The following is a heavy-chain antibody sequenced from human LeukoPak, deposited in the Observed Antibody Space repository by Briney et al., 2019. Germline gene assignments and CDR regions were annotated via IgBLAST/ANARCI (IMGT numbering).Heavy chain of an antibody. CDR2: ISSSSSYI. D-gene: IGHD2-2*02. CDR1: GFTFSSYS. CDR3: ARDERYCSSTSCYTSWFDP. Sequence: GGSLRLSCAASGFTFSSYSMNWVRQAPGKGLEWVSSISSSSSYICYADSVKGRFTISRDNAKNSLYLQMNSLRAEDTAVYYCARDERYCSSTSCYTSWFDPWGQGTLVTVSS. J-gene: IGHJ5*02. V-gene: IGHV3-21*01.